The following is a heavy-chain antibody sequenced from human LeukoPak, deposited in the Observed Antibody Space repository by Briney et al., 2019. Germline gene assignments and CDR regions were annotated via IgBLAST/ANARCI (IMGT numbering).Heavy chain of an antibody. CDR2: IGIAGDT. CDR1: GFTFSSYD. CDR3: ARDRLPNGAGWYFDL. J-gene: IGHJ2*01. V-gene: IGHV3-13*04. Sequence: PGGSLRLSCAASGFTFSSYDMHWVRQVTGRGLEWVSAIGIAGDTYYLASVKGRFTISRENAKNSLYLQMNSLRAGDTAVYYCARDRLPNGAGWYFDLWGRGPLVCVSS. D-gene: IGHD2-8*01.